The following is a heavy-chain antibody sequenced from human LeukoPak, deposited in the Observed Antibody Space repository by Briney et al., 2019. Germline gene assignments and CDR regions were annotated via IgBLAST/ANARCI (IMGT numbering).Heavy chain of an antibody. D-gene: IGHD3-10*01. Sequence: SETLSLTCTVSGGSIRDSYWNWIRLPAGRGLEWIGRSYTTGSASYNPSLKSRVTMSFDMSSNQFSLRLTPVTAADTAVYFCARGELIRGVLARSPRPRLYYGMDVWGQGTTVIVSS. CDR2: SYTTGSA. CDR3: ARGELIRGVLARSPRPRLYYGMDV. V-gene: IGHV4-4*07. CDR1: GGSIRDSY. J-gene: IGHJ6*02.